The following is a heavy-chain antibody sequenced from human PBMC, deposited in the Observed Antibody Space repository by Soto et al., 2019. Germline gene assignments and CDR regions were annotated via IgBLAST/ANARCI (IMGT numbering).Heavy chain of an antibody. V-gene: IGHV1-18*01. Sequence: GASVKVSCKASGYTFTSYGISWVRQAPGQGLEWMGWISAYNGNTNYAQKLQGRVTMTTDTSTSTAYMELRSLRSDDTAVYYCARDTPFGCSGGSCYPRYYYYGMDVWGQGTTVTVSS. J-gene: IGHJ6*02. D-gene: IGHD2-15*01. CDR1: GYTFTSYG. CDR3: ARDTPFGCSGGSCYPRYYYYGMDV. CDR2: ISAYNGNT.